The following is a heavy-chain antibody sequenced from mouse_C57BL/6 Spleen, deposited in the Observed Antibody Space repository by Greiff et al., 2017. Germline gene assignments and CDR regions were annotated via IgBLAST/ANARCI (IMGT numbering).Heavy chain of an antibody. CDR1: GFSLTSYG. CDR2: IWSGGST. J-gene: IGHJ1*03. V-gene: IGHV2-2*01. D-gene: IGHD2-2*01. CDR3: ARYGYDGWCFDV. Sequence: VQLVESGPGLVQPSQSLSITCTVSGFSLTSYGVHWVRQSPGKGLEWLGVIWSGGSTDYNAAFISSQSISKDNSKSQVFSKMNTLHPDDTAIYYCARYGYDGWCFDVWGTGTTVTVSS.